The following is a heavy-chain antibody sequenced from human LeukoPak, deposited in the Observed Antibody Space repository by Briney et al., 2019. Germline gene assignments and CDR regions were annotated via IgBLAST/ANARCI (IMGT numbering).Heavy chain of an antibody. J-gene: IGHJ4*02. V-gene: IGHV3-30*03. Sequence: GSLRLSCAASGFTFSSYGMHWARQAPGKGLEWVAVISYDGTNKYYADSVKGRFTISRDNSKNTLYLQINSLRAEDTAVYYCARDWILAAQPVNFFDYWGQGTLVTVSS. CDR1: GFTFSSYG. D-gene: IGHD5-18*01. CDR2: ISYDGTNK. CDR3: ARDWILAAQPVNFFDY.